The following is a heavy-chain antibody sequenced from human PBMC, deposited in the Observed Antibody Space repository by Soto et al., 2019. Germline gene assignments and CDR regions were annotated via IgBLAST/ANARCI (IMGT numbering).Heavy chain of an antibody. CDR3: ARDRVTAVATGGGYYYYYYGMDV. Sequence: QVQLQESGPGLVKPSETLSLTCTVSGGSVSSGSYYWSWIRQPPGKGLEWIGYIYYSGSTNYNPSRKGRVTLPVNTFKNQFPRKVGVVAGAETAVYYWARDRVTAVATGGGYYYYYYGMDVWGQGTTVTVSS. CDR1: GGSVSSGSYY. V-gene: IGHV4-61*01. D-gene: IGHD5-12*01. CDR2: IYYSGST. J-gene: IGHJ6*02.